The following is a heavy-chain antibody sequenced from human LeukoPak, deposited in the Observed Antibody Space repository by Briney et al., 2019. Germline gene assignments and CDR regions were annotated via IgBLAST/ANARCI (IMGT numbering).Heavy chain of an antibody. V-gene: IGHV4-34*01. J-gene: IGHJ5*02. CDR3: AREEVVPAARRWFDP. CDR1: GGSFSGYY. Sequence: SETLSLTCAVYGGSFSGYYWSWIRQPPGKGLEWIGEINHSGSTNYNPSLKSRVTISVDTSKNQFSLKLSSVTAADTAVYYCAREEVVPAARRWFDPWGQGGLVTVSS. CDR2: INHSGST. D-gene: IGHD2-2*01.